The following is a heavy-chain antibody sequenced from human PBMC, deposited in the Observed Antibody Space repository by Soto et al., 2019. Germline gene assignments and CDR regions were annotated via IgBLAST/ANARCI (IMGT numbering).Heavy chain of an antibody. CDR1: GVSISSGNL. CDR3: ARLVYDTRLNYMYFDF. J-gene: IGHJ4*02. V-gene: IGHV4-4*02. D-gene: IGHD3-10*01. CDR2: IFHDGTA. Sequence: SETLSLTCAVSGVSISSGNLWTCVRQSPQRGLEYIGEIFHDGTANYYPSFERRVAISVDTSKNQFSLKLTSVTAADTAIYFCARLVYDTRLNYMYFDFWGQGTLVTVYS.